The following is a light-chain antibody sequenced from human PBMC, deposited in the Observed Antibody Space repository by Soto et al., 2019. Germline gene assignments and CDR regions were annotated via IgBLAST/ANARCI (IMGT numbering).Light chain of an antibody. CDR3: QQYDSSPRT. CDR2: RTS. CDR1: QSVSSSY. J-gene: IGKJ1*01. V-gene: IGKV3-20*01. Sequence: EIVFTQSPGTLSLSPGERATLSCRASQSVSSSYLAWYQQKPGQAPRLLIYRTSNRATGIPDRFSGSGSGTDFTLTISRLEPEDFAVYWCQQYDSSPRTFGQGTKVDNK.